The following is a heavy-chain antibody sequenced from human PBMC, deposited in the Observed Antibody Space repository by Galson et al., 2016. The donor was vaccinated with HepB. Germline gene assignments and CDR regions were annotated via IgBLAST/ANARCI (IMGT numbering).Heavy chain of an antibody. Sequence: SLRLSCAASGFTFRFYTMTWVRQAPGKGLEWVSSIGSLSADINYADSVKGRFTISRDNAKNSLSLQMDSLRAEDTAVYYCARWSTVTKDLDPWGQGTLVTVSS. J-gene: IGHJ5*02. CDR2: IGSLSADI. V-gene: IGHV3-21*01. D-gene: IGHD4-17*01. CDR1: GFTFRFYT. CDR3: ARWSTVTKDLDP.